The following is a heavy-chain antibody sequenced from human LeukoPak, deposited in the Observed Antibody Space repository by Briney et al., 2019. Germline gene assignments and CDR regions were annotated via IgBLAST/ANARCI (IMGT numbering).Heavy chain of an antibody. J-gene: IGHJ4*02. D-gene: IGHD3-22*01. V-gene: IGHV3-21*01. Sequence: GGSLTLSCAASGYTFSDFSVNWVRQAPGKGLEWVSSISVRSNYRYYADSVRGRFTISRDDARDSLFLQMNSLRAEDTAVYFCVRLRRNNDRSGYYYYYDYWGQGTLVTLSS. CDR1: GYTFSDFS. CDR2: ISVRSNYR. CDR3: VRLRRNNDRSGYYYYYDY.